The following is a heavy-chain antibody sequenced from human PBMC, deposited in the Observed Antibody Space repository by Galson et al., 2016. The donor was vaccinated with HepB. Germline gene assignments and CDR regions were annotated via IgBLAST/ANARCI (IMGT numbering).Heavy chain of an antibody. Sequence: LRLSCAASGFTFSNYWMNWVRQAPGKGLVWVSRIVSDGSTSTYADSVKGRFTSSRDNARNTLYLQMNSLRAEDTAVYNCARGDGTGYHQSPDYWGHGTLGTVSP. D-gene: IGHD3-10*01. J-gene: IGHJ4*01. CDR2: IVSDGSTS. V-gene: IGHV3-74*01. CDR1: GFTFSNYW. CDR3: ARGDGTGYHQSPDY.